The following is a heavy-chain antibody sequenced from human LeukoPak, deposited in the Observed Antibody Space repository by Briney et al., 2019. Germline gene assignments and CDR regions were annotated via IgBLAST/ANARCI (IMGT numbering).Heavy chain of an antibody. V-gene: IGHV3-23*01. Sequence: SGGSLRLSCAASGFTFSSYAMSWVRQAPGKGLEWVSAISGSGGSTYYADSVKGRFTISRDNSKNTLYLQMNSLRAEDTAVYYCAKCQDIVVVPDPYFDYWGQGTLVTVSS. D-gene: IGHD2-2*01. CDR1: GFTFSSYA. CDR3: AKCQDIVVVPDPYFDY. CDR2: ISGSGGST. J-gene: IGHJ4*02.